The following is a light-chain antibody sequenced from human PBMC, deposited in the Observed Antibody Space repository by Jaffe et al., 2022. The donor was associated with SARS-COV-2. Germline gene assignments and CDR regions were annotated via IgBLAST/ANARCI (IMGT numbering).Light chain of an antibody. CDR1: ISNIGSNS. J-gene: IGLJ3*02. Sequence: QSVLTQPPSASGTPGQRVTISCSGSISNIGSNSVNWYQQLPGTAPKLLIYSSNQRPSGVPDRFSGSKSGTSASLAISGLQSEHEADYYCAAWDDSLNAWLFGGGTKLTVL. CDR3: AAWDDSLNAWL. V-gene: IGLV1-44*01. CDR2: SSN.